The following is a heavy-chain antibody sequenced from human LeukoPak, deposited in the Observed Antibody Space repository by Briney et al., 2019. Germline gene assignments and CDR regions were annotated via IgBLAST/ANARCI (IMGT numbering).Heavy chain of an antibody. CDR1: GYTFTSYD. CDR3: ARAPIRRSRGVKIHYYYMDV. J-gene: IGHJ6*03. CDR2: MNPNSGNT. Sequence: ASVKVSCKASGYTFTSYDINWVRQATGQGLEWMGWMNPNSGNTGYAQKFQGRVTMTRNTSISTAYMELSSLRSEDTAVYYCARAPIRRSRGVKIHYYYMDVWGKGTTVTVSS. V-gene: IGHV1-8*01. D-gene: IGHD3-10*01.